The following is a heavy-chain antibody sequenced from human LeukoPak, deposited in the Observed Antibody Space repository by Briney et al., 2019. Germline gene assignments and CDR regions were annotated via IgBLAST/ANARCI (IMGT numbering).Heavy chain of an antibody. V-gene: IGHV4-59*08. J-gene: IGHJ4*02. CDR3: ARHARDTRDYFDS. D-gene: IGHD5-24*01. Sequence: SETLSLTCTVSGDSISYYYWSWIRQPPGKGLEWIGDIYYSWSTDYNPALKSRVTTSVDTSKSHFSLKLPSMTAADTAVYYCARHARDTRDYFDSWGQGTLVTVSS. CDR2: IYYSWST. CDR1: GDSISYYY.